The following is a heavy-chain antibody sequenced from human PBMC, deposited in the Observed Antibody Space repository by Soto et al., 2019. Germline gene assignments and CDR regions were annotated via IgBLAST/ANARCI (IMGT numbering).Heavy chain of an antibody. V-gene: IGHV3-23*01. CDR2: LSGSDGKT. CDR1: GFSFSSFV. D-gene: IGHD1-26*01. J-gene: IGHJ4*02. Sequence: GGSLSLSCATSGFSFSSFVMSWVRQAPGKGLEWVSSLSGSDGKTYYADSVKGRFSMSTDTSKSTLYLEMNSLRAEGTAVYYCARWSFLDHWGQGTRVTVSS. CDR3: ARWSFLDH.